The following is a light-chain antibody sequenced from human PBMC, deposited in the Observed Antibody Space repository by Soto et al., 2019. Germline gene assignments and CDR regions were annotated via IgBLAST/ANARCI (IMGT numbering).Light chain of an antibody. CDR2: KAS. Sequence: DIQMTQSPSTLSAFVGDRVTITCRASRSITTWLAWYQQKPGKAPNLLISKASNLESGVPSRFSGTGSGTEFTLTISRLQPDDFATYYCQHYNNFPYTFGQGTKLEIK. CDR3: QHYNNFPYT. CDR1: RSITTW. J-gene: IGKJ2*01. V-gene: IGKV1-5*03.